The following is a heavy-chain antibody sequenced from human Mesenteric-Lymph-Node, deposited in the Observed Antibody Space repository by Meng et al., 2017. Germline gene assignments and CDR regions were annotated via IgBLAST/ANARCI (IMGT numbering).Heavy chain of an antibody. CDR2: ISGSGGST. D-gene: IGHD3-22*01. Sequence: GGSLRLSCAASGFTFRSYAMSWVRQAPGKGLEWVSAISGSGGSTYYADSVKGRFTISRDNSKNTLYLQMNSLRAEATAVYYCAKDSTMIVVVITFDYWGQGTLVTVSS. V-gene: IGHV3-23*01. J-gene: IGHJ4*02. CDR1: GFTFRSYA. CDR3: AKDSTMIVVVITFDY.